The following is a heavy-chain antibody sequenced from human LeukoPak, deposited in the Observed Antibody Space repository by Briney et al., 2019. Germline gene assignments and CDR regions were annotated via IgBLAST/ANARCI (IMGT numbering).Heavy chain of an antibody. Sequence: SETLSLTCTVSGASVSGVSFYWNWIRQPPGKGLQYIGYIQYSGSTNYNPSLKSRVTISVDTSKNQFSLKLRSVTAADTAVYYCARGPYYYDSSGFYSNYWGQGTLVTVSS. V-gene: IGHV4-61*01. CDR1: GASVSGVSFY. CDR3: ARGPYYYDSSGFYSNY. CDR2: IQYSGST. D-gene: IGHD3-22*01. J-gene: IGHJ4*02.